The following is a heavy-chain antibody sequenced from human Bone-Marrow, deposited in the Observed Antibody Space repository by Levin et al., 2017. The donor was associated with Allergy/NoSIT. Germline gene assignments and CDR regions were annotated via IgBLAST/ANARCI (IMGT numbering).Heavy chain of an antibody. J-gene: IGHJ2*01. CDR1: GYTFRRYA. Sequence: ASVKVSCKASGYTFRRYAFIWVRQAPGQGLEWMGWISPYNGKTKYSQKVQGRVIMTTDTSTSTAYLELQSLRSDDTAVYYWARVGGYGGDPNYWYSDLWGRGTLVTVSS. CDR2: ISPYNGKT. CDR3: ARVGGYGGDPNYWYSDL. D-gene: IGHD4-23*01. V-gene: IGHV1-18*01.